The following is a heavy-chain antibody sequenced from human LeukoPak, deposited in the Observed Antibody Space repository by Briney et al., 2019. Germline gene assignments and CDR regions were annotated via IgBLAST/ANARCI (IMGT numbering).Heavy chain of an antibody. Sequence: PGGSLSLSCAASGFSFSGYGMHWVRQAPGKGLEWVAFIHYDGARSYYADSVKGRFTISRDNSRNTLYLQMNSLRPEDTAVYYCAKAIWVAETSSWFCLDYWGQGTLVTVSS. CDR3: AKAIWVAETSSWFCLDY. D-gene: IGHD3-10*01. CDR1: GFSFSGYG. J-gene: IGHJ4*02. CDR2: IHYDGARS. V-gene: IGHV3-30*02.